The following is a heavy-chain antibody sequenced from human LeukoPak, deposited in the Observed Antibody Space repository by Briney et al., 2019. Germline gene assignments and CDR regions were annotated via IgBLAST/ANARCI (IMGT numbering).Heavy chain of an antibody. CDR2: ISDNGGTT. Sequence: PGGCLRLSCAASGFPFSSYALGWVRQAPGRGLEWVSAISDNGGTTFYADSVKGRFTITRDKSKNTLYVQMNSLRGEDTAVYYCAKDYGPKQLVFLDSWGQGTLVTVSS. CDR3: AKDYGPKQLVFLDS. V-gene: IGHV3-23*01. CDR1: GFPFSSYA. J-gene: IGHJ4*02. D-gene: IGHD6-13*01.